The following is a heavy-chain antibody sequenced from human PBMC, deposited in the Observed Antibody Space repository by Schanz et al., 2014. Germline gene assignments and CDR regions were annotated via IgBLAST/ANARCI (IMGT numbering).Heavy chain of an antibody. CDR1: GFTFSSYA. V-gene: IGHV3-23*04. D-gene: IGHD3-22*01. CDR3: AKDPSHGDYDYYFDY. CDR2: LSGSGGST. J-gene: IGHJ4*02. Sequence: QLVGSGGGLIQPGGSLRLSCAASGFTFSSYAMSWVRQAPGKGLEWVSALSGSGGSTYYADSVKGRFTISRDNSKNTLYLQMNSLRAGDTAVYYCAKDPSHGDYDYYFDYWGQGTLVTVSS.